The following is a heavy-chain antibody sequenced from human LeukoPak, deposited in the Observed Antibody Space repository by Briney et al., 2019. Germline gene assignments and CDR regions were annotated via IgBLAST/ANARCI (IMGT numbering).Heavy chain of an antibody. D-gene: IGHD5-24*01. V-gene: IGHV3-43*02. CDR2: ISGDGSRT. J-gene: IGHJ4*02. CDR3: TKGWLEYTDY. CDR1: GFNFGDYV. Sequence: GGSLRLSCAASGFNFGDYVMHWVRQGPGKGLEWVSLISGDGSRTDYADSVKGRFSISRDNSQNSLFLQMDSLRTEDTALYYCTKGWLEYTDYWGQGTLVTASS.